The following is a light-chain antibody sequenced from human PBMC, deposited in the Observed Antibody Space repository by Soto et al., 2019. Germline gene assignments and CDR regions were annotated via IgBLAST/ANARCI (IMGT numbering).Light chain of an antibody. Sequence: NFMLTQPHSVSESPGKTVTISCTRSSGSIASNYVQWYQQRPGSAPTTVIYEDNQRPSGVPDRFSGSIDSSSNSASLTISGLKTEDEADYYCQSYDINPHVVFGGGTKLTVL. V-gene: IGLV6-57*04. J-gene: IGLJ2*01. CDR1: SGSIASNY. CDR2: EDN. CDR3: QSYDINPHVV.